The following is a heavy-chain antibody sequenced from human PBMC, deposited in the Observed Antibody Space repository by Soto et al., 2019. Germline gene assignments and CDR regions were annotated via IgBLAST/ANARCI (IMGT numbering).Heavy chain of an antibody. CDR2: VYHTGRT. Sequence: ASETLSLTCTVSGGSFKSGSYSWSWIRQPPGKGLEWIGYVYHTGRTSYNPSIKSRVSISMDTSKNQFSLNLDSVTAADTAVYFCARDFAYFDSWGQGTLVTVSS. D-gene: IGHD3-3*01. CDR3: ARDFAYFDS. V-gene: IGHV4-61*01. J-gene: IGHJ4*02. CDR1: GGSFKSGSYS.